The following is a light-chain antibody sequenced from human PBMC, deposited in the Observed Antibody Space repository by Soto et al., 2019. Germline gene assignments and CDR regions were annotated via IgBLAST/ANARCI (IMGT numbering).Light chain of an antibody. Sequence: QSVLTQPASVSGSPGQSITISCTGSSSDIGSYNLVSWYQQHPGKALKFMIYEVSKRPSGVSNRFSGSKSGNTASLTISGLQAEDEADYYCCSYAGRGTLVFGGGTKLTVL. CDR2: EVS. J-gene: IGLJ2*01. CDR1: SSDIGSYNL. V-gene: IGLV2-23*02. CDR3: CSYAGRGTLV.